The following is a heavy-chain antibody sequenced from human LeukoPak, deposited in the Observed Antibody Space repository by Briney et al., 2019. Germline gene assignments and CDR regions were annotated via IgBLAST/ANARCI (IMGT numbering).Heavy chain of an antibody. D-gene: IGHD1-14*01. J-gene: IGHJ4*02. CDR3: ARVAGQEPLSCYFDY. V-gene: IGHV3-53*01. CDR1: GFTVNSNY. CDR2: IYSGGST. Sequence: PGGSLRLSCAASGFTVNSNYMSWVRQAPGKGLEWVSVIYSGGSTYYADSVKGRFTISRDNSKNTLYLQMNSLRAEDTAVYYCARVAGQEPLSCYFDYWGQGTLVTVSS.